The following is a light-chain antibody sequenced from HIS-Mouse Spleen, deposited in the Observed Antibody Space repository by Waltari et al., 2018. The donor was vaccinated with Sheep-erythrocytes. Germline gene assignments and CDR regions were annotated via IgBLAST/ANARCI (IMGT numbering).Light chain of an antibody. CDR3: YSTDSSGNHWV. Sequence: SYELPQPPSVSVSPGQTARITCPGVALPKKFSHRYQQKPGQAPVLVIYEDSKRPSGIHERFSGSTSGTMATLTISGAQVEDEADYYCYSTDSSGNHWVFGGGTKLTVL. V-gene: IGLV3-10*01. CDR2: EDS. J-gene: IGLJ3*02. CDR1: ALPKKF.